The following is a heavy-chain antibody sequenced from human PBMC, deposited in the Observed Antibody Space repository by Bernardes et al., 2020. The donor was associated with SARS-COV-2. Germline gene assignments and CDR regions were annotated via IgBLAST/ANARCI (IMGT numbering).Heavy chain of an antibody. V-gene: IGHV4-34*01. Sequence: SDPLSLTCAVYGGSFSGYYWSWIRQPPGKGLEWIGEINHSGSTNYNPSLKSRVTISVDTSKNQFSLKLSSVTAADTAVYYCARVHSSSSYYYGMDVWGQGTTVTVSS. CDR2: INHSGST. J-gene: IGHJ6*02. D-gene: IGHD6-6*01. CDR1: GGSFSGYY. CDR3: ARVHSSSSYYYGMDV.